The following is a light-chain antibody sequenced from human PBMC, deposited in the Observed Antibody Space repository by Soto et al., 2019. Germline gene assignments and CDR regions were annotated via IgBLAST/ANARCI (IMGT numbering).Light chain of an antibody. CDR1: QSVSSY. J-gene: IGKJ1*01. V-gene: IGKV3-20*01. CDR2: GAS. CDR3: QQYGSSVWT. Sequence: EIVFTQSPATLSFSAGQRATLSCRASQSVSSYLAWFQQKPGQAPRLLIYGASSRATGIPDRFSGSGSGTDFTLTISRLEPEDFAVYYCQQYGSSVWTFGQGTKVDIK.